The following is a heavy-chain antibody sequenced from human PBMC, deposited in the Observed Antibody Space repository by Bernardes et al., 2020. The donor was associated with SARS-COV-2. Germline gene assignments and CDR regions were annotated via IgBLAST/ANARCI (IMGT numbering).Heavy chain of an antibody. CDR3: TRRGNYGGDFDV. Sequence: GESLKISCKASGYSFTGHWIGWVRQMPGKGLEWMGIIYPNDDGTRYGPSFQGQVTISADRSITTAYLEWSSLKASDTAMYYCTRRGNYGGDFDVWGQGTLVTVSS. CDR2: IYPNDDGT. J-gene: IGHJ4*02. V-gene: IGHV5-51*01. D-gene: IGHD2-21*01. CDR1: GYSFTGHW.